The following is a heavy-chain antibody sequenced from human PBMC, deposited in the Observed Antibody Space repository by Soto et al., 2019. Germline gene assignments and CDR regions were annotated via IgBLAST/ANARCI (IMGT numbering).Heavy chain of an antibody. CDR3: ARVFGYYYYYMDV. Sequence: QVQLEQWGAGLLKSSGTLSLRCVLSGGSFSGFYWSWIRQPPGQGLEWIGAINPSGSTNYNPSLESRVTIAIDTSNNHFSLNVSSVTAADTAVYYCARVFGYYYYYMDVWRKGTTVSVFS. CDR2: INPSGST. D-gene: IGHD3-3*01. CDR1: GGSFSGFY. V-gene: IGHV4-34*02. J-gene: IGHJ6*03.